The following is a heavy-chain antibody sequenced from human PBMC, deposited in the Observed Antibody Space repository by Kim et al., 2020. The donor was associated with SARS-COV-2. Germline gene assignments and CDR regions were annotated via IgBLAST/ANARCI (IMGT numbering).Heavy chain of an antibody. Sequence: TPPPQSRVTISLDTSKNQFSLKMSSVTAADTAVYYCARHFTGYGGNSFNYWGQGTLVTVSS. CDR3: ARHFTGYGGNSFNY. J-gene: IGHJ4*02. D-gene: IGHD2-21*02. V-gene: IGHV4-59*08.